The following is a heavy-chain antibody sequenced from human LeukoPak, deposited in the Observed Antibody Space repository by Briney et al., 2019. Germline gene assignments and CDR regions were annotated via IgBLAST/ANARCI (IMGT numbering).Heavy chain of an antibody. CDR3: ARGGQWTVD. J-gene: IGHJ4*02. Sequence: TGGSLRPSCEASGFTFSTSWMSWVRQAPGKGLEWVANINQDGSEIYYVDSVKGRFTISRDNAKNSVCLQMNSLRADDTAVYYCARGGQWTVDWGQGTQVTVSS. CDR2: INQDGSEI. CDR1: GFTFSTSW. V-gene: IGHV3-7*04. D-gene: IGHD3/OR15-3a*01.